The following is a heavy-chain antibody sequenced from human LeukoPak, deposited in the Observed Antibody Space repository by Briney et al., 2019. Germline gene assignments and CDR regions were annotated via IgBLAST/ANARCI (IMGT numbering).Heavy chain of an antibody. J-gene: IGHJ4*02. Sequence: PGRFLRLSCAASAFTFSTYSMHWVRQAPGKGLEWVAAISYDGPNKNYADSVKGRFTISRDNSKNTLYLQMNSLRAEDTAVYYCARGLRIAVAGNIDYWGQGTLVTVSS. D-gene: IGHD6-19*01. CDR1: AFTFSTYS. CDR3: ARGLRIAVAGNIDY. V-gene: IGHV3-30*04. CDR2: ISYDGPNK.